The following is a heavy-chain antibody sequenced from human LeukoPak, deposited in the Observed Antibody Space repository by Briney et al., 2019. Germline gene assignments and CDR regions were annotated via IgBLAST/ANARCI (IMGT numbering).Heavy chain of an antibody. J-gene: IGHJ4*02. CDR1: GFTLSSHG. CDR3: ARDSPVCSY. Sequence: GGSLRLSCAASGFTLSSHGMSWVRQAPRKGLEWVSALGDSGDSTYYADSVKGRFTISRDTSKNTLYLQMNSLRVEDTAAYYCARDSPVCSYWGQGTLVTVSS. CDR2: LGDSGDST. D-gene: IGHD3-10*02. V-gene: IGHV3-23*01.